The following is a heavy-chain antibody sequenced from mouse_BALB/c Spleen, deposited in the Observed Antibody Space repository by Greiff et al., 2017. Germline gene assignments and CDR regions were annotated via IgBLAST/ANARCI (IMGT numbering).Heavy chain of an antibody. CDR3: TRFRYYGSSLDY. J-gene: IGHJ2*01. V-gene: IGHV1-15*01. CDR2: IDPETGGT. D-gene: IGHD1-1*01. Sequence: VQLQQSGAELVRPGASVTLSCKASGYTFTDYEMHWVKQTPVHGLEWIGAIDPETGGTAYNQKFKGKATLTADKSSSTAYMELRSLTSEDSAVYYCTRFRYYGSSLDYWGQGTTLTVSS. CDR1: GYTFTDYE.